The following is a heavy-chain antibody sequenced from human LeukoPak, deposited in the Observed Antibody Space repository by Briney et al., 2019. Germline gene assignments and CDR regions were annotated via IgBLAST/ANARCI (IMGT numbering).Heavy chain of an antibody. J-gene: IGHJ4*02. CDR1: GFTFSSYD. D-gene: IGHD1-26*01. CDR3: ARDSELLPDY. Sequence: QPGRSLRLSCAASGFTFSSYDMHWVRQAPGKGLEWVAVIWYDGSNKYYADSVKGRFTISRDNSKNTLYLQMNSLRAEDTAVYYCARDSELLPDYWGQGTLVTVSS. CDR2: IWYDGSNK. V-gene: IGHV3-33*01.